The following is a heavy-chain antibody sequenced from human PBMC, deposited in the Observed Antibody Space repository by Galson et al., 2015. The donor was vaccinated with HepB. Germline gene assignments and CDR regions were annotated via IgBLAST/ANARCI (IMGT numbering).Heavy chain of an antibody. CDR2: IWYDGSNK. CDR1: GFTFSSYG. D-gene: IGHD1-26*01. J-gene: IGHJ4*02. Sequence: SLRLSCAASGFTFSSYGMHWVRQAPGKGLEWVAVIWYDGSNKYYADSVKGRFTISRDNSKNTLYLQMNSLRAEDTAVYYCATLAGGSYRNAHFDYWGQGTLVTVSS. V-gene: IGHV3-33*01. CDR3: ATLAGGSYRNAHFDY.